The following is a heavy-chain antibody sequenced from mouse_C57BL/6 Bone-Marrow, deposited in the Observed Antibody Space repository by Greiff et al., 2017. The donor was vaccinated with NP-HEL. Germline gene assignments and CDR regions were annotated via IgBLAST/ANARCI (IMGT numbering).Heavy chain of an antibody. CDR2: IYPNYGTT. CDR1: GYSFTDYN. J-gene: IGHJ2*01. V-gene: IGHV1-39*01. Sequence: EVQLQQSGPELVKPGASVKISCKASGYSFTDYNMNWVKQSNGQSLEWIGVIYPNYGTTSYNQQFKGKATLTVDQSSSTAYMQLNSLTSEDSAVYYCARRENGRHYFDYWGQGTTLTVSS. CDR3: ARRENGRHYFDY. D-gene: IGHD1-1*01.